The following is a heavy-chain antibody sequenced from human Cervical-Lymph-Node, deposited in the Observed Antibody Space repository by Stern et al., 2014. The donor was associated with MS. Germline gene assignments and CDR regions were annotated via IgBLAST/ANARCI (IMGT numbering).Heavy chain of an antibody. Sequence: ESGPALVKPTQALTLTCTFSGFSLSTAGTRVTWIRQPPGKALEWLAGIDWDDAKFVRSSLKTRLNISKDTSKNQVVLTLTNMEPLDTATYYCTRSLAGVFDFWGQGTKVTVSS. J-gene: IGHJ4*02. CDR2: IDWDDAK. CDR1: GFSLSTAGTR. V-gene: IGHV2-70*04. CDR3: TRSLAGVFDF.